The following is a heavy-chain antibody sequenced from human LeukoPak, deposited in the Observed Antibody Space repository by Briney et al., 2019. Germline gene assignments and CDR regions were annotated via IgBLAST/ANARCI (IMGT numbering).Heavy chain of an antibody. D-gene: IGHD3-22*01. Sequence: GESLKISCKSSGYSFTSYWIGWVRQVPGKGLEWMGIIYPGDSDTRYSPSFQGQVTISADKPISTAYLQWSSLKASDTAMYYCARLTVRGYYDSSGYPSDAFDIWGQGTMVTVSS. CDR3: ARLTVRGYYDSSGYPSDAFDI. V-gene: IGHV5-51*01. CDR2: IYPGDSDT. CDR1: GYSFTSYW. J-gene: IGHJ3*02.